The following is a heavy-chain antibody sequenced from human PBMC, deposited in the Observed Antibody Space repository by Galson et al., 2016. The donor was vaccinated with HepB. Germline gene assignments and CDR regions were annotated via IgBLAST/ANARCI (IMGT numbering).Heavy chain of an antibody. D-gene: IGHD2-15*01. CDR1: GFTFSAYN. Sequence: SLRLSCAASGFTFSAYNMNWVRQAPGKGLEWVSHISRSSTPIYYADSVKGRFTISRDNAKNSLYLQMNSLRVEDTAVYYCARDGGGLYAPVDPWGQGTLVTVSS. CDR2: ISRSSTPI. V-gene: IGHV3-48*01. CDR3: ARDGGGLYAPVDP. J-gene: IGHJ5*02.